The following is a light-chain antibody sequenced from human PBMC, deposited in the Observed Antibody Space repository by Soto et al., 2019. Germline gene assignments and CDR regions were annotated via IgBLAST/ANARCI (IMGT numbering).Light chain of an antibody. V-gene: IGKV1-5*03. Sequence: DIQMTQSPSTLSASVGDRVTITCRASQSISSGLAWYQQKPGKAPKLLIYKASSLESGVPSIFSGSGSGTEFTLTISSLQPDDFATYYCQQYSSYPLTFGGGTKVEIK. J-gene: IGKJ4*01. CDR1: QSISSG. CDR2: KAS. CDR3: QQYSSYPLT.